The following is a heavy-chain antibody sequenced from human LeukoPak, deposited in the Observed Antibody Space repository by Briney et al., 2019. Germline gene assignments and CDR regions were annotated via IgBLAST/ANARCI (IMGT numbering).Heavy chain of an antibody. V-gene: IGHV7-4-1*02. J-gene: IGHJ4*02. CDR2: INTNTGNP. Sequence: ASVKVSCKASGYTFTSYAMNWVRQAAGQGLEWMGWINTNTGNPTYAQGFTGRFVFSLDTSVSTAYLQISSLKAEDTAVYYCAREKSSSWYSDSYPDDYWGQGTLVTVSS. CDR1: GYTFTSYA. D-gene: IGHD6-13*01. CDR3: AREKSSSWYSDSYPDDY.